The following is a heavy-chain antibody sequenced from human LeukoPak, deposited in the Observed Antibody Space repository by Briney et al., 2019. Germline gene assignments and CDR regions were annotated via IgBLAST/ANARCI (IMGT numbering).Heavy chain of an antibody. CDR3: ARSARSGDYEGWFDP. CDR1: GGSISSGGYY. J-gene: IGHJ5*02. CDR2: IYYSGST. V-gene: IGHV4-31*03. D-gene: IGHD4-17*01. Sequence: SQTLSLTCTVSGGSISSGGYYWSWIRQHPGTGLEWIGYIYYSGSTYYNPSLKSRVTISVDTSKNQFSLKLSSVTAADTAVYYCARSARSGDYEGWFDPWGQGALVTVSS.